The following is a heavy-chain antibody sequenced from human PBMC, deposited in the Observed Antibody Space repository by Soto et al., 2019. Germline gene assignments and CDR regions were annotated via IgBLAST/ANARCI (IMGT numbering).Heavy chain of an antibody. CDR1: GGSISSYY. CDR3: ARVGERWDFDD. CDR2: IYYSGST. J-gene: IGHJ4*02. V-gene: IGHV4-59*01. D-gene: IGHD3-3*01. Sequence: SETLSLTCTVSGGSISSYYWSWIRQPPGKGLEWIGYIYYSGSTNYNPSLKSRVTISVDTSKNQFSLKLSSVTAADTAVYYCARVGERWDFDDWGQGTQVTVSS.